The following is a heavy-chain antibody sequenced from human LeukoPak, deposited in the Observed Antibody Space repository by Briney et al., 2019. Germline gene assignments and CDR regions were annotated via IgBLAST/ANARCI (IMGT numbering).Heavy chain of an antibody. V-gene: IGHV1-18*01. CDR2: ISPHNGNT. Sequence: ASVKDSCKASGYTFTMYGISWVRQAPARGLQWLGWISPHNGNTKYAQDLQGRVSMTTDTTTSTAYLELRSLRSDDTAIYYCARDLNYVTLGYDILADVGYYFDYWGQGSLVTVSS. D-gene: IGHD3-9*01. J-gene: IGHJ4*02. CDR1: GYTFTMYG. CDR3: ARDLNYVTLGYDILADVGYYFDY.